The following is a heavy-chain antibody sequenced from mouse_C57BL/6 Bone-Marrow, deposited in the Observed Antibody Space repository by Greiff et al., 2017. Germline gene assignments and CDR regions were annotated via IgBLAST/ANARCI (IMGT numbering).Heavy chain of an antibody. J-gene: IGHJ3*01. D-gene: IGHD4-1*01. CDR1: GYTFTDYY. Sequence: QVQLQQSGAELVRPGASVKLSCKASGYTFTDYYINWVKQRPGQGLEWIARIYPGSGNTYYNEKFKGKATLTAEKSSSTAYMQLSSLTSEDSAVYFCARPEGKKLGRAWFAYWGQGTLVTVSA. CDR2: IYPGSGNT. V-gene: IGHV1-76*01. CDR3: ARPEGKKLGRAWFAY.